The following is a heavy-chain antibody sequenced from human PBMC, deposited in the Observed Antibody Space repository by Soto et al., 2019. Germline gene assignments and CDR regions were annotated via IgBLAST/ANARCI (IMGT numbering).Heavy chain of an antibody. CDR2: IIPILGIA. D-gene: IGHD3-16*01. V-gene: IGHV1-69*02. CDR3: ARVNDYVWGSRPASGAFDI. CDR1: GGTFSSYT. Sequence: QVQLVQSGAEVKKPGSSVKVSCKASGGTFSSYTISWVRQAPGQGLEWMGRIIPILGIANYAQKFQGRVTITADKSTSTAYMELSSLRSEDTAVYYCARVNDYVWGSRPASGAFDIWGQGTMVTVSS. J-gene: IGHJ3*02.